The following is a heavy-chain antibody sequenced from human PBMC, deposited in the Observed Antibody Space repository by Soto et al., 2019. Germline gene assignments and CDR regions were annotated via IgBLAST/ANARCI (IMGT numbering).Heavy chain of an antibody. V-gene: IGHV4-4*02. CDR1: GGSISSSNW. Sequence: PSETLSLTCAVSGGSISSSNWWSWVRQPPVKGLEWIGEIYHSGSTNYNQSLKSRVTISVDKSKNQFSLKLSSVTAADTAVYYCARIGYCSSPSCSGFDHWGQGTLVTVSS. J-gene: IGHJ5*02. D-gene: IGHD2-2*01. CDR2: IYHSGST. CDR3: ARIGYCSSPSCSGFDH.